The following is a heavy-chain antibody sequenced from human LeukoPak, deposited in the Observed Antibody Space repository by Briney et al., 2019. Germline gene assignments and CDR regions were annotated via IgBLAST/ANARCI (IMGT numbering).Heavy chain of an antibody. CDR2: IIPILGIA. CDR1: GGTFSSYA. J-gene: IGHJ4*02. V-gene: IGHV1-69*04. Sequence: SVKVSCKASGGTFSSYAISWVRQAPGQGLEWMGRIIPILGIANYAQKFQGRVTITADKSTSTAYMELSSLRSEDTAVYYCAREPVEMAARFDYWGQGTLVTVSS. CDR3: AREPVEMAARFDY. D-gene: IGHD5-24*01.